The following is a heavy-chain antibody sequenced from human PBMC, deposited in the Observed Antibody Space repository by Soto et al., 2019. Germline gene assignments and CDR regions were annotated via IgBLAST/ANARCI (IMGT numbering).Heavy chain of an antibody. CDR1: GGSISSYY. CDR3: ARQGFGALHGLVDV. CDR2: IYYSGST. V-gene: IGHV4-59*01. Sequence: PSETLSLTCTVSGGSISSYYWNWIRQPPGKGLEWIGYIYYSGSTNYNPSLKSRVTISVDTSKNQFSLKLSSVTAADTAVYYCARQGFGALHGLVDVWAQGTTVTVSS. D-gene: IGHD3-10*01. J-gene: IGHJ6*02.